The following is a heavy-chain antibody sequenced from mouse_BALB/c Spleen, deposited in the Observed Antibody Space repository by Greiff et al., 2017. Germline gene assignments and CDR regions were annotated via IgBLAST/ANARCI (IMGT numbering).Heavy chain of an antibody. Sequence: EVQLMESGGDLVKPGGSLKLSCAASGFTFSSYGMSWVRQTPDKRLEWVATISSGGSYTYYPDSVKGRFTISRDNAKNTLYLQMSSLKSEDTAMYYCARRGDYDYDEGYWGQGTTLTVSS. J-gene: IGHJ2*01. CDR3: ARRGDYDYDEGY. CDR2: ISSGGSYT. D-gene: IGHD2-4*01. V-gene: IGHV5-6*01. CDR1: GFTFSSYG.